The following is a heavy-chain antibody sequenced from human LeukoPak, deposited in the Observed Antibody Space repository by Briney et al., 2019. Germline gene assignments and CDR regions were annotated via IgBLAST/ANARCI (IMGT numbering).Heavy chain of an antibody. CDR3: ARVVVAATLRAENWFDP. CDR2: IIPIFGTA. Sequence: SVKVSCKASGGTFSSYAISWVRQAPGQGLEWMGGIIPIFGTANYAQKFQGRVTITADESTGTAYMELSSLRSEDTAVYYCARVVVAATLRAENWFDPWGQGTLVTVSS. J-gene: IGHJ5*02. V-gene: IGHV1-69*13. CDR1: GGTFSSYA. D-gene: IGHD2-15*01.